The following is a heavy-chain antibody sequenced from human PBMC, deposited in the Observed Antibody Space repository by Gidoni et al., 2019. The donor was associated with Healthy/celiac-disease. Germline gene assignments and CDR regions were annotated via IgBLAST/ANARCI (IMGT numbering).Heavy chain of an antibody. V-gene: IGHV3-23*01. CDR3: AKEPHYYYDSSGYY. J-gene: IGHJ4*02. CDR2: ISGSGGST. D-gene: IGHD3-22*01. Sequence: EVQLLESGGGLVQPGGSLRLSCAASGFTFSSYAMSWVRQAPGKGLEWVSAISGSGGSTYYADSVQGRFTISRDNSKNTRYLQMNSLRAEDTAVYYCAKEPHYYYDSSGYYWGQGTLVTVSS. CDR1: GFTFSSYA.